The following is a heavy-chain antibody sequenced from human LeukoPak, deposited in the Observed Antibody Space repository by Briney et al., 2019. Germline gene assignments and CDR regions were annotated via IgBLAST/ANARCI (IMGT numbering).Heavy chain of an antibody. V-gene: IGHV4-30-4*01. Sequence: PSQTLSLTCTVSGGSISSGDYYWSWIRQPPGTGLEWIGYIYYSGSTYYNPSLKSRVTISVDTSKNQFSLKLSSVTAADTAVYYCARVSMVAATRWFDPWGQGTLVTVSS. CDR1: GGSISSGDYY. D-gene: IGHD2-15*01. J-gene: IGHJ5*02. CDR2: IYYSGST. CDR3: ARVSMVAATRWFDP.